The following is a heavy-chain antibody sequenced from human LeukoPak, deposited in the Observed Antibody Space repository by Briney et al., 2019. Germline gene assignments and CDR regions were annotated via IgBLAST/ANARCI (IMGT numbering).Heavy chain of an antibody. J-gene: IGHJ3*02. V-gene: IGHV3-7*01. D-gene: IGHD2-2*01. CDR2: IKQDGSEK. Sequence: GGSLRLSCAASGFTFSSYWMSWVRQAPGKGLEWVANIKQDGSEKYYVDSVKGRFTISRDNAQNSLYLQMNSLRAEDTAVYYCAGDGRYQLLRDAFDIWGQGTMVTVSS. CDR3: AGDGRYQLLRDAFDI. CDR1: GFTFSSYW.